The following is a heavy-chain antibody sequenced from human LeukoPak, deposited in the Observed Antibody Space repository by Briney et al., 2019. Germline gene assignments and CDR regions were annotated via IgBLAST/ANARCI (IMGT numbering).Heavy chain of an antibody. D-gene: IGHD1-14*01. V-gene: IGHV3-43*02. CDR3: AKDIAGGDYYFDY. CDR2: ISGDGGST. Sequence: GGSLRLSCTASGFTFGDYAMHWVRQAPGKGLEWVSLISGDGGSTYYADSVKGRFTISRDNSKNSLYLQMNSLRTEDTALYYCAKDIAGGDYYFDYWGQGTLVTASS. CDR1: GFTFGDYA. J-gene: IGHJ4*02.